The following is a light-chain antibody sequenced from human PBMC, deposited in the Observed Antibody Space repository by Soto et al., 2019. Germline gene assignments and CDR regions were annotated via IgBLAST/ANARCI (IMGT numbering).Light chain of an antibody. CDR3: QQTYSKPPWT. Sequence: DIQMTQSPSSLSASVGDRVTITCRASQNINSYVNWYQQKPGKAPTLLIYAASSLQSGVRSRFSGSESGTEFTLTISRLQPENFATYYCQQTYSKPPWTFGQGTKVEVQ. J-gene: IGKJ1*01. CDR1: QNINSY. V-gene: IGKV1-39*01. CDR2: AAS.